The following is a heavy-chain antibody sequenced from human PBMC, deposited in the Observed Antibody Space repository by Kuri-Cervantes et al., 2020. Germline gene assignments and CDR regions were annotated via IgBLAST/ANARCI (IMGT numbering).Heavy chain of an antibody. CDR2: IKSKTDGGTA. V-gene: IGHV3-15*01. CDR3: TTDPVP. Sequence: ETLSLTCTVSGYSISSGYYWGWIRQPPGKGLEWVGRIKSKTDGGTADYAAPVKGRFTISRDDSKNTLYLQLNSLKTEDTAVYYCTTDPVPWGQGTLVTVSS. CDR1: GYSISSGYY. J-gene: IGHJ5*02.